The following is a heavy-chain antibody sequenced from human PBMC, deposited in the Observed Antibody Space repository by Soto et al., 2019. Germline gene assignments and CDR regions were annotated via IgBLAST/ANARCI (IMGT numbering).Heavy chain of an antibody. CDR1: GFSLSNARMG. J-gene: IGHJ4*02. CDR2: IFSNDEK. Sequence: SGPTLVNPTETLTLTCTVSGFSLSNARMGVSWIRQPPGKALEWLAHIFSNDEKSYSTSLKSRLTISKDTSKSQVVLTMTNMDPVDTATYYCARTQTYSSSWWIDYWGQGTLVTVSS. CDR3: ARTQTYSSSWWIDY. V-gene: IGHV2-26*01. D-gene: IGHD6-13*01.